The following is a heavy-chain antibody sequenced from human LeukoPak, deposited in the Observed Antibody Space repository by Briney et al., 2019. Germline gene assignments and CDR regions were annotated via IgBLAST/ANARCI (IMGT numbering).Heavy chain of an antibody. V-gene: IGHV3-73*01. J-gene: IGHJ4*02. D-gene: IGHD2-15*01. Sequence: PGGSLRLSCAASGFTFSGSTMHWVRQASGKGLEWVGRIRSKASNYATAYAASVKGRFTISRDDSRNTAYLQMNSLKTEDTPVYYCTVNYCSGGSCYMFWGQGTLVTVSS. CDR2: IRSKASNYAT. CDR1: GFTFSGST. CDR3: TVNYCSGGSCYMF.